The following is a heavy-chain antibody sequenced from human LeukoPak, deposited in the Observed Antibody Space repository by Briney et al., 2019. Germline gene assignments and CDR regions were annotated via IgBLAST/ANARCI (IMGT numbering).Heavy chain of an antibody. Sequence: GGSLRLSCAASGFTFGSYWMIWVRQSPGQGLEWVSTISTYSSYIYYADSVKGRFTISRDNAHNSLYLQMNSLRAEDTAVYYCAKSGGSETSYYYYYMEVWGKGTTVTVSS. CDR1: GFTFGSYW. CDR2: ISTYSSYI. V-gene: IGHV3-21*03. J-gene: IGHJ6*03. CDR3: AKSGGSETSYYYYYMEV. D-gene: IGHD4-11*01.